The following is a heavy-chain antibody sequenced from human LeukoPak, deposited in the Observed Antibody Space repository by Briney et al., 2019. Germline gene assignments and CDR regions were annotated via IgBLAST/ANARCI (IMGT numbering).Heavy chain of an antibody. Sequence: RGPRRLSCSAPGVTLSKYWIHWVRQAPGKGLVWVSRINSDGSSTSYAESVKGRFTISRDNAKNTLYLQMNSLRAEDTAVYYCAREAVKGAFDIWGRGTMVTVSS. CDR2: INSDGSST. CDR1: GVTLSKYW. CDR3: AREAVKGAFDI. D-gene: IGHD4-17*01. V-gene: IGHV3-74*01. J-gene: IGHJ3*02.